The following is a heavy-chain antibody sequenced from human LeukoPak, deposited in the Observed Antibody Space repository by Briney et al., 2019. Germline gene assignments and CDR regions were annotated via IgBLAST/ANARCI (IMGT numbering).Heavy chain of an antibody. J-gene: IGHJ6*02. CDR2: IYNSGST. V-gene: IGHV4-59*01. D-gene: IGHD1-26*01. Sequence: PSETLSLTCTVSGGSISNNYWSWIRQPPGKGLEWVGYIYNSGSTNYNPSLKSRVTISVDTSKNQFSLKLSSVTAADTALYYCARELVGGSYFNGIDVWGQGTTVTVSS. CDR1: GGSISNNY. CDR3: ARELVGGSYFNGIDV.